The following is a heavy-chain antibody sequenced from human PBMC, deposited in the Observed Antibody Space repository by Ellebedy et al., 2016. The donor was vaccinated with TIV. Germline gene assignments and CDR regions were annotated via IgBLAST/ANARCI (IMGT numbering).Heavy chain of an antibody. CDR2: IWYDGSNK. J-gene: IGHJ3*02. V-gene: IGHV3-33*01. CDR3: ARDPSFLGVVVVTDDAFDI. Sequence: GGSLRLXCAASGFTFSSYGMHWVRQAPGKGLEWVAVIWYDGSNKYYADSVKGRFTISRDNSKNTLYLQMNSLRAEDTAVYYCARDPSFLGVVVVTDDAFDIWGQGTMVTVSS. CDR1: GFTFSSYG. D-gene: IGHD2-15*01.